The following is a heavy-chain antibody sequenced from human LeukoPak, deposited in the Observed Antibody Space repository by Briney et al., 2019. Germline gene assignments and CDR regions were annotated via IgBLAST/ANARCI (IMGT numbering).Heavy chain of an antibody. CDR2: IYYSGST. J-gene: IGHJ4*02. CDR3: ASRKGVLRFLEWYSKQYYLDY. Sequence: PSETLSLTCTVSGGSISSSSYYWGWIRQPPGKGLEWIGSIYYSGSTYYNPSLKSRVTISVDTSKNQFSLKLSSVTAADTAVYYCASRKGVLRFLEWYSKQYYLDYWGQGTLVTVSS. D-gene: IGHD3-3*01. CDR1: GGSISSSSYY. V-gene: IGHV4-39*01.